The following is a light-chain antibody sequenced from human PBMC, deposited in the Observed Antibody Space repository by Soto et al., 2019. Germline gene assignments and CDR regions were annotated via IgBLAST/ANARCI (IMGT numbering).Light chain of an antibody. CDR3: QHLNGRFT. CDR1: QGIKNY. Sequence: DIQVTQHPSSLSASVGDRVTITCRASQGIKNYLAWYQQKPGKAPQLLIYAVSTLQSGVSSRFSGSGFGTDFTLTISSLQPEDVATYYCQHLNGRFTFGPGTKVDIK. CDR2: AVS. J-gene: IGKJ3*01. V-gene: IGKV1-9*01.